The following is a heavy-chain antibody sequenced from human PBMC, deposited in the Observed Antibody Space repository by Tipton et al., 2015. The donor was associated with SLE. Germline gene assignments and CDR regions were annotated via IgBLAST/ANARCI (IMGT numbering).Heavy chain of an antibody. CDR3: ARHPPYGSGSSYFDY. Sequence: QSGPEVKKPGASVKVSCKASGYTFTSYAMHWVRQAPGQRLEWMGWINAGTGNTKYSQKFQGRVTITRDTSASTAYMELSSLRSEDTAVYYCARHPPYGSGSSYFDYWGQGTLVTVSS. CDR2: INAGTGNT. CDR1: GYTFTSYA. D-gene: IGHD3-10*01. J-gene: IGHJ4*02. V-gene: IGHV1-3*01.